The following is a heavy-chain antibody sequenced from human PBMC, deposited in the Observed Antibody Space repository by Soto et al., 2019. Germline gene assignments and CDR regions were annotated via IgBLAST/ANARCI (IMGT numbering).Heavy chain of an antibody. CDR2: IYYSVT. J-gene: IGHJ3*02. D-gene: IGHD3-22*01. CDR1: GGSGGSFSGYY. Sequence: PSETLSVTCAVYGGSGGSFSGYYWSWHRQPPGKGLEWIAYIYYSVTSYNPSLKSRVSISLDTSKNQFSLKLSSVTAADTAVYYCARTYDGSGPNSGGYSFDIWGQGTMVTVSS. V-gene: IGHV4-59*02. CDR3: ARTYDGSGPNSGGYSFDI.